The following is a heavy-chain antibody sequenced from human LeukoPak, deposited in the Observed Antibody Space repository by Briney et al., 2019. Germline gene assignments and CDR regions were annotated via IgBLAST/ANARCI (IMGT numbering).Heavy chain of an antibody. J-gene: IGHJ4*02. CDR1: GGSIRGYY. CDR3: ARVGTYGSGRNQHTTLDY. Sequence: PSETLSLTCTVSGGSIRGYYWSWVRQPPGKGLEWIAYIYYSGSTNYNPSLKSRVTISLDTSKNQFSLKLSSVTAADTAVYYCARVGTYGSGRNQHTTLDYWGQGTLVTVSS. V-gene: IGHV4-59*08. D-gene: IGHD3-10*01. CDR2: IYYSGST.